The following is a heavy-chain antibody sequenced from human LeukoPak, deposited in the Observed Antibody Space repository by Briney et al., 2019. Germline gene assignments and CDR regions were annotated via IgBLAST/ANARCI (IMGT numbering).Heavy chain of an antibody. Sequence: PGGSLRLSCAASGFTFSSYGMHWVRQAPGKRLGWVAFTRYDGSNKYYADSVKGRFTISRDNSKNTLYLQMNSLRAEDTAVYYCAKEVSHYSNYVGNYFDYWGQGTLVTVSS. V-gene: IGHV3-30*02. CDR2: TRYDGSNK. CDR1: GFTFSSYG. J-gene: IGHJ4*02. D-gene: IGHD4-11*01. CDR3: AKEVSHYSNYVGNYFDY.